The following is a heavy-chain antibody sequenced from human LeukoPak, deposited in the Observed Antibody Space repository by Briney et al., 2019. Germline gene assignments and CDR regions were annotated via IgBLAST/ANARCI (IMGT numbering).Heavy chain of an antibody. J-gene: IGHJ3*02. Sequence: GGSLRLCCAASGFTFSSYDMHWVRQATGKGLEWVSAIGTAGDTYYPGSVKGRFTISRENAKNSLYLQMNSLRAGDTAVYYCARGRHYYDSSGYGDAFDIWGQGTMVTVSS. V-gene: IGHV3-13*01. CDR1: GFTFSSYD. D-gene: IGHD3-22*01. CDR2: IGTAGDT. CDR3: ARGRHYYDSSGYGDAFDI.